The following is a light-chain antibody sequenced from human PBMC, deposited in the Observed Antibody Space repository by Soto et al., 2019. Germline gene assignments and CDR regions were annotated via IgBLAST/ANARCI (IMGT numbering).Light chain of an antibody. V-gene: IGLV2-11*01. J-gene: IGLJ2*01. CDR3: SSYLPSDILL. Sequence: QSALTQPRSVSGSLGQSVTISCSGTSYNYVSWYQHPPGKAPKLIIYDVTKRPSGVPDRFSASKSGSAASLTISGLQAEDEADYYCSSYLPSDILLFGGGTQLTVL. CDR1: SYNY. CDR2: DVT.